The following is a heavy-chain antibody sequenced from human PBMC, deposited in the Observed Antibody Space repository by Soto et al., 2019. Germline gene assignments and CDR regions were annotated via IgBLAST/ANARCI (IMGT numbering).Heavy chain of an antibody. CDR2: ISGSGGTT. Sequence: GGSLRLSCIASGFTFSSSAMNWVRQAPGKGLEWVSGISGSGGTTYYADSVKGRFTISRDNSKNTVYLQMNSLRTEDTAVYYCAKDNRVDDSSGYPDAFDIWGQGTMVTVSS. J-gene: IGHJ3*02. V-gene: IGHV3-23*01. CDR3: AKDNRVDDSSGYPDAFDI. CDR1: GFTFSSSA. D-gene: IGHD3-22*01.